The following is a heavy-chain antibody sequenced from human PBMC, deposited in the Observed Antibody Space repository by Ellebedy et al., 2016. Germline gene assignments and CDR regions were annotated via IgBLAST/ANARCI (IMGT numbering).Heavy chain of an antibody. Sequence: SETLSLTCNVPGGSVSSDYWNWIRRPPGKGLEWIGYVFHTGTTNYNPSLKSRVTMSVDTSKSQFSLRPTSVTAADTAVYYCAKWNGGWYAFEVWGQGTMVTVSS. J-gene: IGHJ3*01. V-gene: IGHV4-59*02. CDR3: AKWNGGWYAFEV. CDR2: VFHTGTT. D-gene: IGHD6-19*01. CDR1: GGSVSSDY.